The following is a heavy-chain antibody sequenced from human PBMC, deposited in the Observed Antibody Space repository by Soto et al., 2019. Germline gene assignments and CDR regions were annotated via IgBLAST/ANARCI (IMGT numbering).Heavy chain of an antibody. CDR1: GGTVAGSHW. Sequence: PSETLSLTCVVSGGTVAGSHWWSWVRQSPGRGLEWIGNVYHTGDTNFNPSLQSRVTFSVDKSNNQFSLRLTSVTAADTAVYFCAREIVTAGGNNYFDPWGPGTLVTVSS. J-gene: IGHJ5*02. CDR2: VYHTGDT. CDR3: AREIVTAGGNNYFDP. D-gene: IGHD2-21*02. V-gene: IGHV4-4*02.